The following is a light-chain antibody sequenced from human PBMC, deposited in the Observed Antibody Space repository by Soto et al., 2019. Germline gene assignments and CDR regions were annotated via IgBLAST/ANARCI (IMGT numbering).Light chain of an antibody. Sequence: DIQLTQSPSFLSASVGDRVTITCRASQGISSYLAWYQQKPGKAPKLLIYAASALQSGVPSRFSGSGSGTEFTLTISSLQPEDGATYYCQQLNSYPLFTFGPGTKVDIK. CDR1: QGISSY. CDR2: AAS. J-gene: IGKJ3*01. V-gene: IGKV1-9*01. CDR3: QQLNSYPLFT.